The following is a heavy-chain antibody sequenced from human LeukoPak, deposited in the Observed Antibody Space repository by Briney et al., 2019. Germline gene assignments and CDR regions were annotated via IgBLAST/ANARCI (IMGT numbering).Heavy chain of an antibody. Sequence: SETLSLTCTVSGGSINSYYWSWIRQPPGKGLEWIGYIYYSGSTNYNPSLKSRVTISVNTSNNKFSLKLTSLTAADTAVYYCVRHLSAGRPAFDIWGQGTMVTVSS. CDR2: IYYSGST. V-gene: IGHV4-59*08. J-gene: IGHJ3*02. D-gene: IGHD2-15*01. CDR3: VRHLSAGRPAFDI. CDR1: GGSINSYY.